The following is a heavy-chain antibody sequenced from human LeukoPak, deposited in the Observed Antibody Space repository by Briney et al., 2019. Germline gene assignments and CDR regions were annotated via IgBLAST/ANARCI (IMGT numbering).Heavy chain of an antibody. CDR2: INPNSGGT. V-gene: IGHV1-2*02. J-gene: IGHJ4*02. D-gene: IGHD3-22*01. CDR1: GYTFTGYY. CDR3: ARDQAESSGYQGDFDY. Sequence: ASVKVSCKASGYTFTGYYMHWVRQAPGQGLEWMGWINPNSGGTNYAQKFQGRVTMTRDTSISTAYMELSRLRSDDTAVYYCARDQAESSGYQGDFDYWGQGTLVTVPS.